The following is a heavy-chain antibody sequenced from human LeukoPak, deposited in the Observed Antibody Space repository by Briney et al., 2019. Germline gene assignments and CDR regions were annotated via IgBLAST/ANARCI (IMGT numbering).Heavy chain of an antibody. D-gene: IGHD3-3*01. V-gene: IGHV1-8*01. CDR3: ARDHTAYYDFWSGYLSGAFDI. CDR2: MNPKTGRT. J-gene: IGHJ3*02. Sequence: ASVKVSCKASGNTFTTYDFNWVRQAPGQGFEWMGWMNPKTGRTGFAQKFRGRFTMTRNISINTAYLEVTNLRSEDTAVYYCARDHTAYYDFWSGYLSGAFDIWGQGTMVTVSS. CDR1: GNTFTTYD.